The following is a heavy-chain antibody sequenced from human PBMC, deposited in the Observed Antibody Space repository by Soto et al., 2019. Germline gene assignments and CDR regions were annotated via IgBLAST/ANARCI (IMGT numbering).Heavy chain of an antibody. CDR2: FSGSGGST. J-gene: IGHJ3*02. CDR1: GFTFSSYA. Sequence: GGSLRLSCAASGFTFSSYAMSWVRQAPGKGLGWVSGFSGSGGSTYYADSVKGRFTISRDNSKNTLYLQMNSLRAEDTAVYYCARKIRFLEWLSAFDIWGQGTMVTVSS. V-gene: IGHV3-23*01. D-gene: IGHD3-3*01. CDR3: ARKIRFLEWLSAFDI.